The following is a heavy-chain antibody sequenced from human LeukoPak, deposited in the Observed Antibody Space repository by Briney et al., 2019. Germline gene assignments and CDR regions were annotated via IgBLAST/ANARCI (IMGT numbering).Heavy chain of an antibody. CDR1: GGSISSYH. D-gene: IGHD2-2*02. J-gene: IGHJ4*02. V-gene: IGHV4-59*01. CDR2: IYYSGST. Sequence: PSETLSLTCTVSGGSISSYHWSWLRQPPGKGLEWIGYIYYSGSTNYNPSLKSRVTISVDTSKNQFSLKLSSVTAADTAVYYCARLYCSSTSCYIGGDGDYWGQGTLVTVSS. CDR3: ARLYCSSTSCYIGGDGDY.